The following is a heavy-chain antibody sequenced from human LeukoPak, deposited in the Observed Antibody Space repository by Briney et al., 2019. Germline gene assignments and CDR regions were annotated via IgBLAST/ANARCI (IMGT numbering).Heavy chain of an antibody. D-gene: IGHD6-13*01. CDR3: AKEKGYSSSWVYDRTHYFDY. Sequence: PGGSLRLSCAASGFTFSSYGMHWVRQAPGKGLEWVAFIRYDGSNKYYADSVKGRFTISRDNSKNTLYLQMNSLRAEDTAVYYCAKEKGYSSSWVYDRTHYFDYWGQGTLVTVSS. CDR1: GFTFSSYG. V-gene: IGHV3-30*02. CDR2: IRYDGSNK. J-gene: IGHJ4*02.